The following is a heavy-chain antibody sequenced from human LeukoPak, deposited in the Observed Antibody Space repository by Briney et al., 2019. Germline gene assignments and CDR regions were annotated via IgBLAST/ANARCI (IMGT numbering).Heavy chain of an antibody. D-gene: IGHD2-2*01. V-gene: IGHV3-64D*06. CDR3: VKVSSRKVVVPAAIGYYYGMDV. J-gene: IGHJ6*04. CDR2: ISSNGGST. CDR1: GFTFSSYA. Sequence: GGSLRLSCSASGFTFSSYAMHWVRQAPGEGLEYVSAISSNGGSTYYADSVKGRFTISRDNSKNTLYLQMSSLRAEDTAVYYWVKVSSRKVVVPAAIGYYYGMDVWGKGTTVTVSS.